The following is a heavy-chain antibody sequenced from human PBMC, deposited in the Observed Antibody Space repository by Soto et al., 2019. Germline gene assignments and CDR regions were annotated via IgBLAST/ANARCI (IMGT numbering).Heavy chain of an antibody. Sequence: ASVKVSCKASGYTFSNHGISWVRQAPGQGLEWMGWISAYNGDTKYAQKFQGRVTMTTDTSTSTAYMELRSLRSDDTAMYYCARDPSNSSGYYQFFDSWGQGSLVTV. CDR2: ISAYNGDT. CDR3: ARDPSNSSGYYQFFDS. CDR1: GYTFSNHG. J-gene: IGHJ4*02. V-gene: IGHV1-18*01. D-gene: IGHD3-22*01.